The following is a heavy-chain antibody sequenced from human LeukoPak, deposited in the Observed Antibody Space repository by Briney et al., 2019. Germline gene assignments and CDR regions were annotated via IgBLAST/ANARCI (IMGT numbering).Heavy chain of an antibody. CDR1: GYTFNVYY. V-gene: IGHV1-2*02. Sequence: ASVTVSCKASGYTFNVYYIHWLRQAPGQGLEWMGWVIPSSGGTNYAQKFNDRVTMTREVSISTAYMELSSLTYDDTAVYYCARGVLLQGRGAFDIWGQGSLVTVSS. J-gene: IGHJ3*02. CDR3: ARGVLLQGRGAFDI. CDR2: VIPSSGGT. D-gene: IGHD3-16*01.